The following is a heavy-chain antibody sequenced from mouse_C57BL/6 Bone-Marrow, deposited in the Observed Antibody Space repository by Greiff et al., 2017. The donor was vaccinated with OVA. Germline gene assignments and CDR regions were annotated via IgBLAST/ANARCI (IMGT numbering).Heavy chain of an antibody. CDR1: GFTFSSYA. CDR2: ISDGGSYT. V-gene: IGHV5-4*01. CDR3: ATMMVTTRYYFDY. Sequence: EVQVVESGGGLVKPGGSLKLSCAASGFTFSSYALSWVRQTPEKRLEWVATISDGGSYTYYPDNVKGRFTISRDNAKNNLYLQMSHLKSEDTAMYYCATMMVTTRYYFDYWGQGTTLTVSS. J-gene: IGHJ2*01. D-gene: IGHD2-3*01.